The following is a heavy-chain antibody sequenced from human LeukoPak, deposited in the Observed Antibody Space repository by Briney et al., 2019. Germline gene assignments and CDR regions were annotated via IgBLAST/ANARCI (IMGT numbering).Heavy chain of an antibody. CDR2: IYYSGST. V-gene: IGHV4-39*07. Sequence: PSETLSLTCTVSGGSISSSSYYWGWIRQPPGKGLEWIGSIYYSGSTYYNPSLKSRVTISVDTSKNQFSLKLSSVTAADTAVYYCARGSTIFGYYYYDMDVWGQGTTVTVSS. CDR1: GGSISSSSYY. D-gene: IGHD3-9*01. J-gene: IGHJ6*02. CDR3: ARGSTIFGYYYYDMDV.